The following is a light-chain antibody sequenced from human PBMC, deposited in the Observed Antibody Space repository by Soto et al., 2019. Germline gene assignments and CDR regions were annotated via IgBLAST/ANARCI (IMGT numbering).Light chain of an antibody. CDR3: AAWDDSLSGVL. J-gene: IGLJ2*01. CDR1: TSNIGSNY. CDR2: RNY. V-gene: IGLV1-47*01. Sequence: QPVLTQPPSASGTPGQWVTISCSGSTSNIGSNYVFWYQQLPRTAPKLLIYRNYHRPSGVPDRFSGSKSGASVSLTISGLRVEDEAHYYCAAWDDSLSGVLFGGGTKLTVL.